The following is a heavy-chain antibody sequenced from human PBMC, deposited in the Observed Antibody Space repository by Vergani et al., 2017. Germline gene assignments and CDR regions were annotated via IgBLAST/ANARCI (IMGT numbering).Heavy chain of an antibody. J-gene: IGHJ6*02. V-gene: IGHV3-23*01. CDR1: GFTFSSYA. CDR2: ISGSGGST. CDR3: AKDNIVVLPAAIYGGYYYGMDV. D-gene: IGHD2-2*02. Sequence: EVQLLESGGGLVQPGGSLRLSCAASGFTFSSYAMSWVRQAPGKGLEWVSAISGSGGSTYYADSVKGRFTISRDNSKNTLYLQMNSLRAEDTAVYYCAKDNIVVLPAAIYGGYYYGMDVWGQGTTVTVSS.